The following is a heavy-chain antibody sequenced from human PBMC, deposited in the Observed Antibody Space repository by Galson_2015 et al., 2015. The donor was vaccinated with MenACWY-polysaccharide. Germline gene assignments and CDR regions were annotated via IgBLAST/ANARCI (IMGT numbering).Heavy chain of an antibody. J-gene: IGHJ4*02. D-gene: IGHD3-10*01. V-gene: IGHV3-30-3*01. CDR3: ARGVRSFARSDY. CDR2: ISYGGSNK. CDR1: GFTFNTFA. Sequence: SLRLSCAGSGFTFNTFAMNWVRQAPGKGLEWVALISYGGSNKYHADSVKGRFTISRNNSKNTVYLQMDSLRPEDTALYYCARGVRSFARSDYWGQGAQVTVSS.